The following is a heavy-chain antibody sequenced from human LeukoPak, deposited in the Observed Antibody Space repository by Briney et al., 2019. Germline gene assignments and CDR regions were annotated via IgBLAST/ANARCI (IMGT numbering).Heavy chain of an antibody. Sequence: ASVKVSCKASGFTFTTYAIHWVRQAPGQGLEWMGWIKPGNGETKYSQQFQGRVTITSDTSASTAYMELSSLRSEDTAVYYCTRTYLYDSSGYYYDHWGQGALVTVSS. CDR1: GFTFTTYA. J-gene: IGHJ5*02. CDR3: TRTYLYDSSGYYYDH. CDR2: IKPGNGET. D-gene: IGHD3-22*01. V-gene: IGHV1-3*01.